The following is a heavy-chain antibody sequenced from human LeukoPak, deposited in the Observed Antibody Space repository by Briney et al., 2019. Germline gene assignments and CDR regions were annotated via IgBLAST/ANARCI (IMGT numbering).Heavy chain of an antibody. CDR1: GGSIITTGDTYA. CDR3: ARQVNHAFDI. J-gene: IGHJ3*02. V-gene: IGHV4-39*01. Sequence: SETLSLTCSVSGGSIITTGDTYAWGWVRQPPGKGLDWIGTIFYSVSTFYNPSLQSPVTMSMDTSKNQFSLKLSSVTAADTALYYCARQVNHAFDIWGPGAMVIVSS. CDR2: IFYSVST. D-gene: IGHD1-14*01.